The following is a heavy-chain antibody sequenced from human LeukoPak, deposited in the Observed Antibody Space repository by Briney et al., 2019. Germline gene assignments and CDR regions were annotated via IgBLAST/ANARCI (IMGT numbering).Heavy chain of an antibody. V-gene: IGHV4-39*07. D-gene: IGHD3-16*01. CDR3: ARHRGISTRDFEY. CDR2: IYYSGST. CDR1: GGSISSSSYY. J-gene: IGHJ4*02. Sequence: SETLSLTCTVSGGSISSSSYYWGWIRQPPGKGLEWIGSIYYSGSTYYNPSLKSRVTISVDTSKNQFSLKLSSVTAADTAVYYCARHRGISTRDFEYWGQGTLVTVSS.